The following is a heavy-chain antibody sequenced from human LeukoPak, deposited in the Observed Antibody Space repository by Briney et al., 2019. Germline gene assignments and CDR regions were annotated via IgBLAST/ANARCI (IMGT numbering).Heavy chain of an antibody. D-gene: IGHD6-13*01. CDR2: INPSGGST. CDR3: IAAAGTSYMDV. V-gene: IGHV1-46*01. Sequence: ASVKVSCKASGYTFTSYGISWVRQAPGQGLEWMGIINPSGGSTSYAQKFQGRVTMTRDTSTSTVYMELSSLRSDDTAVYYCIAAAGTSYMDVWGKGTTVTVSS. J-gene: IGHJ6*03. CDR1: GYTFTSYG.